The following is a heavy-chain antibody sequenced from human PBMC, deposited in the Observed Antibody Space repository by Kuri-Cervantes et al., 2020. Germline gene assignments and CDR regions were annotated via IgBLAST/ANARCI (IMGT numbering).Heavy chain of an antibody. CDR3: ARGRGGREASVVVISPVDY. CDR2: ISSSSSTI. Sequence: GESLKISCAASGFTFSSYSTNWVRQAPGKGLEWVSYISSSSSTIYYADSVKGRFTISRDNAKNSLYLQMNSLRAEDTAVYYCARGRGGREASVVVISPVDYWGQGTLVTVSS. CDR1: GFTFSSYS. D-gene: IGHD3-22*01. V-gene: IGHV3-48*01. J-gene: IGHJ4*02.